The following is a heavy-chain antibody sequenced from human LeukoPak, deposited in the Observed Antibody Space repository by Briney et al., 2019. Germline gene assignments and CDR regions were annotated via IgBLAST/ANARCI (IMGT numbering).Heavy chain of an antibody. CDR3: ARDPREYYDILSGSPPTMFDY. V-gene: IGHV1-2*02. Sequence: GASVKVSCKASGYTFTGYYMHWVRQAPGQGLEWMGWINPNSGGTNYAQKFQGRVTMTTDRSTNTAYMELRSLRSDDTAVYFCARDPREYYDILSGSPPTMFDYWGQGTLVTVSS. D-gene: IGHD3-9*01. CDR2: INPNSGGT. J-gene: IGHJ4*02. CDR1: GYTFTGYY.